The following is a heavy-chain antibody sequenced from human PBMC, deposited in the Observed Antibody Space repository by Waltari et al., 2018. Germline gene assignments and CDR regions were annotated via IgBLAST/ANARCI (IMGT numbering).Heavy chain of an antibody. CDR1: GGSFSGYY. Sequence: QVQLQQWGAGPVKASENLFLTCAVQGGSFSGYYWGWNRQPPGKGLEWIGEINHSGSTNYNPSLKSRVTISVDTSKNQFSLKLSSVTAADTAVYYCARGIAARPYYYYYMDVWGKGTTVTVSS. J-gene: IGHJ6*03. V-gene: IGHV4-34*01. D-gene: IGHD6-6*01. CDR3: ARGIAARPYYYYYMDV. CDR2: INHSGST.